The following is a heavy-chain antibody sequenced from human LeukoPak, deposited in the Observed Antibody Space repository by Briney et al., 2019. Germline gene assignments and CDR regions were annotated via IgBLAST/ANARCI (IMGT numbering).Heavy chain of an antibody. D-gene: IGHD3-16*01. V-gene: IGHV4-39*01. Sequence: SETLSLTCNVSGGSISNSPYYWGWIRQPPGKGLEWIGSMHYSGTTYHNPSLRSRVTISVDTSKNQFSLRLISVTAADTAVYYCARNDRGGPADYWGQGTLVTVSS. CDR3: ARNDRGGPADY. CDR1: GGSISNSPYY. CDR2: MHYSGTT. J-gene: IGHJ4*02.